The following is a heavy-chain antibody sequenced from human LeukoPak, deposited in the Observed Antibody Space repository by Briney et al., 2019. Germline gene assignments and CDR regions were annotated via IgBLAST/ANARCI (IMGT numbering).Heavy chain of an antibody. CDR3: ARGVMRALFDY. J-gene: IGHJ4*02. CDR2: FDPEDGET. Sequence: ASVKVSCKVSGYTLTELSMHWVRQAPGKGLEWMGGFDPEDGETIYAQKFQGRVTMTRDTSTSTVYMELSSLRSEDTAVYYCARGVMRALFDYWGQGTLVTVSS. D-gene: IGHD3-16*01. CDR1: GYTLTELS. V-gene: IGHV1-24*01.